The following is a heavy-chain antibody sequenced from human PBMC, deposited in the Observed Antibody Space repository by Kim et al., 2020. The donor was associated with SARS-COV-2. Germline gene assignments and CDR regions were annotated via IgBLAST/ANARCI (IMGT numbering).Heavy chain of an antibody. V-gene: IGHV1-18*01. CDR1: GYTFTSYG. D-gene: IGHD3-3*01. Sequence: ASVKVSCKASGYTFTSYGFTWVRQAPGQGLEWMGWISAYNGNTNYAQKFQGRVTMTTDTSTSTAYMELRSLRSDDTAVYYCARDPSRQLFGFNNHFDYWGQGTLVTVSS. CDR2: ISAYNGNT. J-gene: IGHJ4*02. CDR3: ARDPSRQLFGFNNHFDY.